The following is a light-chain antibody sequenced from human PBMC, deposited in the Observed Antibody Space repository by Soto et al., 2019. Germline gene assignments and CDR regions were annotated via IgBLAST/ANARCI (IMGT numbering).Light chain of an antibody. CDR1: QSVSNF. CDR2: DTS. Sequence: EIVLTQSPDTLSLSPGERATLSCRASQSVSNFLAWYQQKPGQAPRLLIYDTSNRATGIPARFSGSGSGTDFTLTINNLEPEDFAVYYCQQRSNWPITFGQGTRLEIK. CDR3: QQRSNWPIT. J-gene: IGKJ5*01. V-gene: IGKV3-11*01.